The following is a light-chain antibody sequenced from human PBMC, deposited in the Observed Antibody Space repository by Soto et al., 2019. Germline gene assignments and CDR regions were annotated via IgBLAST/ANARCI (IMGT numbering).Light chain of an antibody. V-gene: IGLV1-47*01. J-gene: IGLJ1*01. CDR2: RNN. Sequence: QSALTQPPSASGPPGQRVTISCSGSSSSIGSNYVFWYQQLPGTAPKVLIYRNNRRPSGVPDRFSASKTGTSASLAISGLRSEDEADYYCAAWDESLNGLYVFGTGTKVTVL. CDR1: SSSIGSNY. CDR3: AAWDESLNGLYV.